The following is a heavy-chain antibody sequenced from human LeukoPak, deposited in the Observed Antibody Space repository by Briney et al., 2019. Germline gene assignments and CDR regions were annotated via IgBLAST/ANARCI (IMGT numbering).Heavy chain of an antibody. Sequence: GGSLRLSCAASGFTFSNAWMSWVRQAPGKGLEWVGRIKSKTDGGTTDYAAPVKGRFTISRDDSKNTLYLQMNSLKTEDTAVYYCTTDLRFDXWSXYXXXXXDYWXXGTLVTVS. CDR2: IKSKTDGGTT. V-gene: IGHV3-15*01. D-gene: IGHD3-3*01. CDR3: TTDLRFDXWSXYXXXXXDY. CDR1: GFTFSNAW. J-gene: IGHJ4*01.